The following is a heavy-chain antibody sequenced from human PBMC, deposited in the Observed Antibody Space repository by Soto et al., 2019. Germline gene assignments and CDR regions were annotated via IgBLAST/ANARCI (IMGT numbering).Heavy chain of an antibody. J-gene: IGHJ4*02. Sequence: EVQLLESGGGLVQPGGSLRLSCAASGLIFETYSKSWVRQPPGKGLEWVSGISGAGGSTYYADSVKGRFTISRDNSKNTLYLQVNSLRTEDTAVYYCAKSWGNTWELYYFDSWGQGTLVTVSS. V-gene: IGHV3-23*01. CDR2: ISGAGGST. CDR3: AKSWGNTWELYYFDS. CDR1: GLIFETYS. D-gene: IGHD1-7*01.